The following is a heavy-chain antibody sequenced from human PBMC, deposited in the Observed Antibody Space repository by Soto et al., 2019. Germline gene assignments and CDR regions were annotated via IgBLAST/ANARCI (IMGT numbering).Heavy chain of an antibody. V-gene: IGHV1-3*05. CDR3: ARDRGSRGYFDY. CDR2: INAGNGNT. D-gene: IGHD1-26*01. J-gene: IGHJ4*02. CDR1: GYTFTSYA. Sequence: QVQLVQSGAEEKKPGASVKVSCKASGYTFTSYAMHWVRQAPGQRLEWMGWINAGNGNTKYSQKFQGRVTITRDTAAGTAYMERSSLRSEDTAVYYCARDRGSRGYFDYWGQGTLVTVSS.